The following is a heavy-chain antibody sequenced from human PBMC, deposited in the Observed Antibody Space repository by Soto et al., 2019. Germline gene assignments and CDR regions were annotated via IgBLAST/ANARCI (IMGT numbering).Heavy chain of an antibody. CDR1: GSTFTNYA. Sequence: EVQLLESGGGLVQPGGSLSLPCAPSGSTFTNYAMSWVPQAPGKGLEWVSTLSGSGGRTSYADSVKGRFTISRDRSKNTLYLQMNSLRAEDTAVYYCAKGAAEVPADYWGQGTLVTVSS. CDR2: LSGSGGRT. V-gene: IGHV3-23*01. J-gene: IGHJ4*02. CDR3: AKGAAEVPADY.